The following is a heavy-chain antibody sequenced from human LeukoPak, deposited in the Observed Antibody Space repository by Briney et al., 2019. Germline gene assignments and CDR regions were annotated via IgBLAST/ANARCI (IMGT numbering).Heavy chain of an antibody. Sequence: HAGGSLRLSCAASGFTFSSYGMSWVRQAPGKGLEWVSAISGSGGSTYYADSVKGRFTISRDNSKNTLYLQTNSLRAEDTAVYYCAKDNAYSSGWLYYFDYWGQGTLVTVSS. CDR3: AKDNAYSSGWLYYFDY. CDR2: ISGSGGST. V-gene: IGHV3-23*01. D-gene: IGHD6-19*01. J-gene: IGHJ4*02. CDR1: GFTFSSYG.